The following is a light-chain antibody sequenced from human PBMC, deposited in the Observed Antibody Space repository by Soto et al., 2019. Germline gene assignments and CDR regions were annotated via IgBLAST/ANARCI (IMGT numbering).Light chain of an antibody. CDR3: QHRSSWPLT. Sequence: IMLKQSPATLSLSPGERATLSCRASQSVSSYLAWYQQKPGQAPRLLIYDASNRATGIPARFSGSGSGTDFTLTISSLEPEDFAVYYCQHRSSWPLTFGGGTKVDI. CDR2: DAS. V-gene: IGKV3-11*01. CDR1: QSVSSY. J-gene: IGKJ4*01.